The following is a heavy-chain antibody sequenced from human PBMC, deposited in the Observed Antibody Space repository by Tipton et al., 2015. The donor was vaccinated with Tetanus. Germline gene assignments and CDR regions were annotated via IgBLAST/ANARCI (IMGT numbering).Heavy chain of an antibody. CDR2: INPNTGDT. Sequence: QSGPEVKKPGASLKVSCKASGYNFAAYYIHWVRQAPGQGLEWMGWINPNTGDTNYAQNFQGRVIMTRDKSTSTAYMELSGLKSDDTAIYYCSRGIKTFDPWGQGTLVIVSS. CDR3: SRGIKTFDP. CDR1: GYNFAAYY. V-gene: IGHV1-2*02. J-gene: IGHJ5*02.